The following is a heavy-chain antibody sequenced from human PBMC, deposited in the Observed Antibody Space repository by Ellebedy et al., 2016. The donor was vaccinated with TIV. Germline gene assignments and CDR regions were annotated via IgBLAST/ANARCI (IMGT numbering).Heavy chain of an antibody. J-gene: IGHJ4*02. CDR2: IYYSGST. Sequence: MPSETLSLTCTVSGGSISSYYWSWIRQAPGKGLEWIGYIYYSGSTKYNPSLKSRVTISVDTSKNQYSLRLSSVTAADTAVYYCARGPLGSFEYWGQGTLVTVSS. V-gene: IGHV4-59*01. CDR3: ARGPLGSFEY. CDR1: GGSISSYY.